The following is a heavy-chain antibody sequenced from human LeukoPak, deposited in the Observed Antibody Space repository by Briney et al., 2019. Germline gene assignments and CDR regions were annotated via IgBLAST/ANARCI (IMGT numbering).Heavy chain of an antibody. Sequence: ASVKVSCKASGYTFTGYYMHWVRQAPGQGLEWMGWINPNSGGTNYAQKFQGRVTMTRDTSISTTYMELSRLRSDDTAVYHCASLIRAVTYFDYWGQGTLVTVSS. V-gene: IGHV1-2*02. CDR1: GYTFTGYY. D-gene: IGHD4-17*01. J-gene: IGHJ4*02. CDR3: ASLIRAVTYFDY. CDR2: INPNSGGT.